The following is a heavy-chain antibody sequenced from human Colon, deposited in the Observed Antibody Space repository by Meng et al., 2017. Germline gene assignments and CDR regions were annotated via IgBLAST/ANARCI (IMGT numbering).Heavy chain of an antibody. CDR2: IHHSGIT. D-gene: IGHD5-18*01. Sequence: QVQLQESGPGLVKPSQTLALPCTVSGDSVTSGSYHWSWIRQPPGKGLEWIGYIHHSGITYYNPSLRSRLIISIDTSKRQLSLTLNSVTAADTALYYCATIQSSPHFFDYWGQGTLVTVSS. CDR1: GDSVTSGSYH. J-gene: IGHJ4*02. CDR3: ATIQSSPHFFDY. V-gene: IGHV4-30-4*01.